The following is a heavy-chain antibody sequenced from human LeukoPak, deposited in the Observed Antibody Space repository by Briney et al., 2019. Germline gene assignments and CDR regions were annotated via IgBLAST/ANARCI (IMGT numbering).Heavy chain of an antibody. CDR3: ARGQSKYYYGSGSYLGY. J-gene: IGHJ4*02. Sequence: SETLSLTCTVSGGSISSFYWSWIRQPPGKGLEWIGYIYYSGSTNYNPSLKSRVTMSVDTSRNQFSLKLTSVTAADTAVYYCARGQSKYYYGSGSYLGYWGQGTLVTVSS. V-gene: IGHV4-59*01. CDR2: IYYSGST. CDR1: GGSISSFY. D-gene: IGHD3-10*01.